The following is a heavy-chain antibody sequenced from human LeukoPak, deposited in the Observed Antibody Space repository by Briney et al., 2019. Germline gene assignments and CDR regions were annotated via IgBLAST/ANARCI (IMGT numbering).Heavy chain of an antibody. CDR2: ISAYNGNT. Sequence: ASVKVSCKASGYTFTSYGISWVRQAPGQGLEWMGWISAYNGNTNYAQKLQGRVTMTTDTSTSTAYMELRSLRSDDTAVYYCARGKFLEWLTSIYYFDYWGQGTLVTVSS. D-gene: IGHD3-3*01. CDR1: GYTFTSYG. CDR3: ARGKFLEWLTSIYYFDY. J-gene: IGHJ4*02. V-gene: IGHV1-18*01.